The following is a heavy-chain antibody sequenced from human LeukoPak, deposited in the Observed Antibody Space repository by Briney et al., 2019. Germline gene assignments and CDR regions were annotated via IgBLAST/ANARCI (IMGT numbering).Heavy chain of an antibody. CDR2: IHYSGNT. J-gene: IGHJ4*02. V-gene: IGHV4-30-4*01. Sequence: SETLSLTCAVSGGSSRSGDYFWSWIRQPPGKGLEWIGHIHYSGNTYYNPSLKTRVSISVDTSKNQFSLKLSSVTAADTAVYYCARENNDYGGKKAFDYWGQGTLVTVSS. CDR3: ARENNDYGGKKAFDY. CDR1: GGSSRSGDYF. D-gene: IGHD4-23*01.